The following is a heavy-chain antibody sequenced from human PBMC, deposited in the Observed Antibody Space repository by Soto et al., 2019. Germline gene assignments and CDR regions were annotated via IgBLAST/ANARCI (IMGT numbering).Heavy chain of an antibody. CDR3: AGAGQQLDH. D-gene: IGHD6-13*01. V-gene: IGHV3-48*01. J-gene: IGHJ4*02. CDR1: GFTLSSYN. CDR2: INSRGSPI. Sequence: PGGSLRLSCAASGFTLSSYNMNWVRQAPGKGLGWVSHINSRGSPIYYADSVKGRFIISRDNAKNSLYLQMNSLRVEDTAVYYCAGAGQQLDHWGQGTLVTVSS.